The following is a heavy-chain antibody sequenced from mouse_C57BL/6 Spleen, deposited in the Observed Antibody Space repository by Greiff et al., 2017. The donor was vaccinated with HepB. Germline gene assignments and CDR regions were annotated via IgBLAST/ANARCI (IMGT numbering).Heavy chain of an antibody. D-gene: IGHD2-3*01. CDR1: GYAFTNYL. Sequence: VKLMESGAELVRPGTSVKVSCKASGYAFTNYLIEWVKQRPGQGLEWIGVINPGSGGTNYNEKFKGKATLTADKSSSTAYMQLSSLTSEDSAVYFCARAGRDGYSFAYWGQGTLVTVSA. CDR3: ARAGRDGYSFAY. V-gene: IGHV1-54*01. J-gene: IGHJ3*01. CDR2: INPGSGGT.